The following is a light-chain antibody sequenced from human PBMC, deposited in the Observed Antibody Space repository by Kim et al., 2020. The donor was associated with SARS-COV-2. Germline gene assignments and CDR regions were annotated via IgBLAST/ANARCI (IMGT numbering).Light chain of an antibody. Sequence: SVSPGHTASITWSGVKLRDKYACWYQQKPGQSPVLVIYQHNRRPSGIPERFSGSNSGNTATLTISGTQAMDEADYYCQAWDSSTVVFGGGTQLTVL. CDR3: QAWDSSTVV. CDR2: QHN. V-gene: IGLV3-1*01. J-gene: IGLJ2*01. CDR1: KLRDKY.